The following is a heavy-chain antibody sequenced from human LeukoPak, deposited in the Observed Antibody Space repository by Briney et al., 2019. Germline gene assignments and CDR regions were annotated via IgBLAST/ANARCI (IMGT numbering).Heavy chain of an antibody. V-gene: IGHV1-69*13. D-gene: IGHD3-10*01. Sequence: SVKVSCKASGGTYGSYAISWVRQPPGQGVAGMGGILPSFGATKYSQKFQDRVTITADVSTTTVYMDLTSLISEDTALYYCARPLNTMVRGITTATDFFSYAMDVWGQGTAVTVSS. CDR3: ARPLNTMVRGITTATDFFSYAMDV. CDR1: GGTYGSYA. CDR2: ILPSFGAT. J-gene: IGHJ6*02.